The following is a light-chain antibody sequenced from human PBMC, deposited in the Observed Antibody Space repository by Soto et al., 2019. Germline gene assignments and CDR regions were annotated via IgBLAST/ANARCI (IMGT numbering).Light chain of an antibody. Sequence: EIVLTQSPGTRPLSPGERATLSCRASQSVASNYLAWYQQKPGQAPRLLIYAASGRATGIPDRFSGSGSGTDFTLTISRLEPEDFAVYYCQQYGSAPWTFGQGTKVEIK. V-gene: IGKV3-20*01. CDR2: AAS. CDR3: QQYGSAPWT. CDR1: QSVASNY. J-gene: IGKJ1*01.